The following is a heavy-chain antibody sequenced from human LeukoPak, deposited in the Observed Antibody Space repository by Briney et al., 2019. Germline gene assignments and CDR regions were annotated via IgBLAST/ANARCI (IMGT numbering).Heavy chain of an antibody. D-gene: IGHD3-22*01. CDR1: GFTFSSYA. V-gene: IGHV3-23*01. J-gene: IGHJ6*02. Sequence: RSGGSLRLSCAASGFTFSSYAMNWVRQAPAKGLERVSAISGSGSSTYYADSVKGRFTISRDNSKNTLYLQMNSLRAEDTAVYYCARAAPPDDSSGYYGYYYYYGMDVWGQGTTVTVSS. CDR2: ISGSGSST. CDR3: ARAAPPDDSSGYYGYYYYYGMDV.